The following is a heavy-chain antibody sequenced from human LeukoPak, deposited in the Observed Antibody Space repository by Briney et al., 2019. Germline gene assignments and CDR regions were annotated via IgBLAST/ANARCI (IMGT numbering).Heavy chain of an antibody. V-gene: IGHV3-30*18. CDR3: AKGGDSSGHYLDY. CDR1: GFTFSSYG. Sequence: PGRSLRLSCAASGFTFSSYGMHWVRQAPGKGLEWVAVISYDGSNKYYADSVKGRFTISRDNSKNTLYLQMNSLRAEDTAVYYCAKGGDSSGHYLDYWGQGTLVTVSS. J-gene: IGHJ4*02. D-gene: IGHD3-22*01. CDR2: ISYDGSNK.